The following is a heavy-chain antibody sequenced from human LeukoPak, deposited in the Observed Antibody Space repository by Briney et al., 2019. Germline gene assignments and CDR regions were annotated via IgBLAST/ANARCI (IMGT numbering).Heavy chain of an antibody. CDR3: ATGEYAVNFDY. CDR2: MNPNSGDS. V-gene: IGHV1-8*01. D-gene: IGHD2-8*01. Sequence: ASVKVSCKASGYTFTNSDINWVRQATGQGLEWMGWMNPNSGDSGNIQKFQGRVTMTRDTSINTAYMELSSLRSEDTAVYYCATGEYAVNFDYWGQGTLVTVSS. J-gene: IGHJ4*02. CDR1: GYTFTNSD.